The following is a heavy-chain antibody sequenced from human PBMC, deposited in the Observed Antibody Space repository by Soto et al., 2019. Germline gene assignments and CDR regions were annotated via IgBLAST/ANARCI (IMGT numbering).Heavy chain of an antibody. CDR2: ISWNSGRL. Sequence: PGGSLRLSCAASGFTFDDYAMHWVRQAPGKGLEWVSGISWNSGRLGYADSVKGRFTISRDNAKNSLYLQMNSLRAEDTALYYCAKDKATTVTLFDYWGQGTLVTVSS. J-gene: IGHJ4*02. CDR1: GFTFDDYA. V-gene: IGHV3-9*01. CDR3: AKDKATTVTLFDY. D-gene: IGHD4-17*01.